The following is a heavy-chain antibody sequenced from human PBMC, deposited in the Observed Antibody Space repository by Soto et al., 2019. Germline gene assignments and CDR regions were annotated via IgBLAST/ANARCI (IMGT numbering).Heavy chain of an antibody. J-gene: IGHJ4*02. CDR1: GSSFSTHA. D-gene: IGHD6-19*01. CDR3: AREGGSIGGWFGRKFDS. V-gene: IGHV3-23*01. CDR2: ISSGGTTT. Sequence: GSLLPPCAGSGSSFSTHAMSWVRQAPGKGLEWVSSISSGGTTTFYAASVEGRFTISRDKSKNTLYLQMNSLRADDTAVYYCAREGGSIGGWFGRKFDSWGQGTQVTVSS.